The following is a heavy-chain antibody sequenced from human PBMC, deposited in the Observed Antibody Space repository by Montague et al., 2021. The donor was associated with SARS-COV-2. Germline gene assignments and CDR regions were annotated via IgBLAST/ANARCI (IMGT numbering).Heavy chain of an antibody. Sequence: SETLSLTCTVSGGSISSSNYYWGWIREPPGKGLEWIGSIYYSGTTYYNPSLQSRVTISVDTSQKQFSLKLSSVTAADTAVYYCARKTYTSGCFQQFDYWGQGTLVTVSS. V-gene: IGHV4-39*01. CDR1: GGSISSSNYY. J-gene: IGHJ4*02. CDR2: IYYSGTT. D-gene: IGHD5-12*01. CDR3: ARKTYTSGCFQQFDY.